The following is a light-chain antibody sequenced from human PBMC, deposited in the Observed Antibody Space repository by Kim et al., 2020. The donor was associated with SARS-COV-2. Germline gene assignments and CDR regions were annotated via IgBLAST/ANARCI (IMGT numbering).Light chain of an antibody. CDR3: QQYDNIPPWT. CDR2: DAS. Sequence: SVGDRVTITCQASQDISNYLNWYQQKPGKAPKLLIYDASNLETGVPSRFSGSGSGTDFTFTISSLQPEDIATYYCQQYDNIPPWTFGQGTKVDIK. V-gene: IGKV1-33*01. J-gene: IGKJ1*01. CDR1: QDISNY.